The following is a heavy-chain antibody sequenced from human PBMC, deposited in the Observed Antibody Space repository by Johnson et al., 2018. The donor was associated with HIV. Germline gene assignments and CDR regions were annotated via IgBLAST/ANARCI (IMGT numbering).Heavy chain of an antibody. D-gene: IGHD1-7*01. CDR2: IGPAGDT. J-gene: IGHJ3*02. Sequence: VQLVESGGGLVQPGGSLRLSCAASGFTFSTYDMHWVRQATGKGLEWVSAIGPAGDTYYADSVKGRFTISRDNSKNTLYLQMHSLRAEDTAVYYCAREENWNYDPDAFDIWGQGTMVTVSS. CDR1: GFTFSTYD. CDR3: AREENWNYDPDAFDI. V-gene: IGHV3-13*01.